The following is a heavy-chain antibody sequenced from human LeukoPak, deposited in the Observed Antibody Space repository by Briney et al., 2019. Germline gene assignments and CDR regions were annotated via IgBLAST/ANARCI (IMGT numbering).Heavy chain of an antibody. CDR2: ISSGSTYI. D-gene: IGHD3-3*01. J-gene: IGHJ3*02. Sequence: GGSLRLSCAASGFSFSSYSLNWVRQAPGKGLVFVSCISSGSTYIYYADSVKARFTISRDNAKNSLYLQMNSLRAEDTAVYYCARETYEGAFDIWGQGTMVTVSS. CDR3: ARETYEGAFDI. V-gene: IGHV3-21*01. CDR1: GFSFSSYS.